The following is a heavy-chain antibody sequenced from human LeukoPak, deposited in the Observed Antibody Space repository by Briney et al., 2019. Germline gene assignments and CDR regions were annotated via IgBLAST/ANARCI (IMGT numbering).Heavy chain of an antibody. CDR1: GFTFSSYA. V-gene: IGHV3-15*01. D-gene: IGHD2-21*01. J-gene: IGHJ4*02. CDR2: IKSKTDGGTT. Sequence: GGSLRLSCAASGFTFSSYAMSWVRQAPGKGLEWVGRIKSKTDGGTTDYAAPVKGRFTISRDDSKNTLYLQMNSLKTEDTAVYYCTTEHHSWVIESEFDYWGQGTLVTVSS. CDR3: TTEHHSWVIESEFDY.